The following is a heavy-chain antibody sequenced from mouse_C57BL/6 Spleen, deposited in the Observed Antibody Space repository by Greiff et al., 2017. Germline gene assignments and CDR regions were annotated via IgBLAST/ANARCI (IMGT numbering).Heavy chain of an antibody. CDR1: GYTFTSYW. D-gene: IGHD1-1*01. V-gene: IGHV1-59*01. Sequence: QVQFQQPGAELVRPGTSVTLSCKASGYTFTSYWMPWVQQRPGQGLEWIGVLDPSDSYTYYNQKFKGKATLTVDTSSSTAYMQLSILTSEDSAVYYCVPHYYGSSYWYFDVWGTGTTVTVSS. CDR2: LDPSDSYT. J-gene: IGHJ1*03. CDR3: VPHYYGSSYWYFDV.